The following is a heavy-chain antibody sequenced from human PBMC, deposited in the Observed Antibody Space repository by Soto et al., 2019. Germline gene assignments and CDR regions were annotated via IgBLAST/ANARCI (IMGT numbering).Heavy chain of an antibody. J-gene: IGHJ4*02. Sequence: GSLRLSCAASGFTFSSYSMNWVRQAPGEGLEWVSSISSSSSYIYYADSVKGRFTISRDNAKNSLYLQMNSLRAEDTAVYYCARDRGSSSWFQFDYWGQGTLVTVSS. V-gene: IGHV3-21*01. CDR1: GFTFSSYS. CDR3: ARDRGSSSWFQFDY. D-gene: IGHD6-13*01. CDR2: ISSSSSYI.